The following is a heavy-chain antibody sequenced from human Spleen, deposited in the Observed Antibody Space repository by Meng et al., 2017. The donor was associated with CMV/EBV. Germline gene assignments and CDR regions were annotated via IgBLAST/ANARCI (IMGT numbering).Heavy chain of an antibody. Sequence: GGSVTSDSYYWNCIRQPPRKGLEWIGYIYYSGSTNCDPSLKSRVPISVDTSKNQFSLKLSSVTAADTAVYYCARDTSYPTPYYFDYWGQGTLVTVSS. CDR3: ARDTSYPTPYYFDY. CDR2: IYYSGST. CDR1: GGSVTSDSYY. D-gene: IGHD1-26*01. J-gene: IGHJ4*02. V-gene: IGHV4-61*01.